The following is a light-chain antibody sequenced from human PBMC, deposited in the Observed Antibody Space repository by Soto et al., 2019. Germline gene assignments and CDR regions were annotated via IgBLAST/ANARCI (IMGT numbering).Light chain of an antibody. V-gene: IGKV1-5*03. CDR1: QTISSW. CDR2: KAS. Sequence: DIQMTQSPSTLSGSVGDRVTITCRASQTISSWLAWYQQKPGKAPKLLIYKASTLKSGFPSRFSGSRSGTELTLTISILQPDDFATYCCQHYNSYSEAFGQGTKVELK. J-gene: IGKJ1*01. CDR3: QHYNSYSEA.